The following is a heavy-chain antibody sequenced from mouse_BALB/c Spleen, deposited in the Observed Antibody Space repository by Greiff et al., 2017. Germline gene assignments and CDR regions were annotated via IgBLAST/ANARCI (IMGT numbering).Heavy chain of an antibody. Sequence: EVQRVESGGGLVKPGGSLKLSCAASGFTFSSYAMSWVRQTPEKRLEWVASISSGGSTYYPDSVKGRFTISRDNARNILYLQMSSLRSEDTAMYYCARGDLGWGQGTLVTVSA. D-gene: IGHD3-3*01. CDR3: ARGDLG. CDR2: ISSGGST. CDR1: GFTFSSYA. V-gene: IGHV5-6-5*01. J-gene: IGHJ3*01.